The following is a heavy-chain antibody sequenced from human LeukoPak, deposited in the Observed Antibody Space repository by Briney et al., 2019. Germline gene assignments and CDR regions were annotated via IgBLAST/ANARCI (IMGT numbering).Heavy chain of an antibody. J-gene: IGHJ4*02. CDR3: ARRKAAGGTGIDY. D-gene: IGHD6-13*01. V-gene: IGHV4-39*01. Sequence: SETLSLTCSVSGGSISSTGYYWGWIRQPPGKGLEWIGNIYYTGTTYYNPSLKSRVTISVDASKNQFSLKVSSVTAADTAVYYCARRKAAGGTGIDYWGQGTLVTVSS. CDR2: IYYTGTT. CDR1: GGSISSTGYY.